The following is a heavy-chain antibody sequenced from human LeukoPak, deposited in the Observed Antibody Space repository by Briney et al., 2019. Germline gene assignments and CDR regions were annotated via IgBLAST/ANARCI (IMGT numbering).Heavy chain of an antibody. CDR1: GYTFTRYD. J-gene: IGHJ4*02. V-gene: IGHV1-8*01. Sequence: GASVKVSCKASGYTFTRYDINWVRQATGQGLEWMGWMNPNSGNTGYAQKFQGRVTMTRNTSISTAYMELSSLRSEDTAVYYCARGVLVYDFWSGSRPNLDYWGQGTLVTVSS. D-gene: IGHD3-3*01. CDR2: MNPNSGNT. CDR3: ARGVLVYDFWSGSRPNLDY.